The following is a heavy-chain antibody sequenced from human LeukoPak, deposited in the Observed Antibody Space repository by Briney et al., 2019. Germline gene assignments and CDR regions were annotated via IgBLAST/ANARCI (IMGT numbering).Heavy chain of an antibody. CDR3: AKMHYYDSSALWN. V-gene: IGHV3-23*01. CDR2: ISGSGGST. CDR1: GFTFSSYG. D-gene: IGHD3-22*01. J-gene: IGHJ4*02. Sequence: PGGSLRLSCAASGFTFSSYGMHWVRQAPGKGLEWVSAISGSGGSTYYADSVKGRFTISRDNSKNTLYLQMNSLRAEDTAVYYCAKMHYYDSSALWNWGQGTLVTVSS.